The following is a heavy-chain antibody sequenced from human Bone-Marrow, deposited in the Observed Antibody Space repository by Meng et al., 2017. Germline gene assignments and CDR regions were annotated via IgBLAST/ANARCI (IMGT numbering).Heavy chain of an antibody. CDR1: GGSISSYY. D-gene: IGHD3-10*01. J-gene: IGHJ5*02. CDR3: ARGGLWFANWFDP. V-gene: IGHV4-59*01. CDR2: IYYSGST. Sequence: ESLKISCTVSGGSISSYYWSWIRQPPGKGLEWIGYIYYSGSTNYNPSLKSRVTISVDTSKNQFSLKLSSVTAADTAVYYCARGGLWFANWFDPWGQGTLVTVSS.